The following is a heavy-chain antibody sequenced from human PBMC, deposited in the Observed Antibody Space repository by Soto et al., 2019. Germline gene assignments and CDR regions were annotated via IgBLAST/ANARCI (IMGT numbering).Heavy chain of an antibody. CDR3: ARVPHEFWTSYWFDP. CDR1: GYTFNTYG. Sequence: ASVKVSCKTSGYTFNTYGINLVRQAPGQGLELMGWISAYDGKTTYADKFQGRVTLTTDTSTSTAYMELRSLRSDDTAIYYCARVPHEFWTSYWFDPWGQGTPVTVSS. V-gene: IGHV1-18*01. J-gene: IGHJ5*02. D-gene: IGHD3-3*01. CDR2: ISAYDGKT.